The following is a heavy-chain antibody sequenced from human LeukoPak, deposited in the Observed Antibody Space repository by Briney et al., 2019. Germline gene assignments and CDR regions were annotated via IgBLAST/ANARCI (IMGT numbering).Heavy chain of an antibody. CDR1: GFIFSSYA. CDR2: IGLRGDST. CDR3: TQLVGYCGN. Sequence: PGGSLRLSCEASGFIFSSYAMSWVRQAPGKGLEWVSAIGLRGDSTYYADSVKGRFTISRDNSKNTLYLQMNSLRAEDTALYYSTQLVGYCGNWGQGTLVTVSS. V-gene: IGHV3-23*01. J-gene: IGHJ4*02. D-gene: IGHD2-21*01.